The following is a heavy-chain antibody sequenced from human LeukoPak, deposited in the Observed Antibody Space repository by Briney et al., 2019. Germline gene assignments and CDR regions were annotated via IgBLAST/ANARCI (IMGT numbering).Heavy chain of an antibody. CDR3: ARDTTTAFDY. Sequence: GGSLRLSCAASGFTVSSNYMSWVRQAPGKGLEWVSVIYSGGSTYYADSVKGRFTISRDNSKNTLYHQMNSLRAEDTAVYYCARDTTTAFDYWGQGTLVTVSS. D-gene: IGHD4-11*01. J-gene: IGHJ4*02. CDR1: GFTVSSNY. CDR2: IYSGGST. V-gene: IGHV3-53*01.